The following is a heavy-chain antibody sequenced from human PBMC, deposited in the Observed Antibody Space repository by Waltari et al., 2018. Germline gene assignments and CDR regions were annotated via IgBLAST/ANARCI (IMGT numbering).Heavy chain of an antibody. V-gene: IGHV4-61*02. J-gene: IGHJ5*02. D-gene: IGHD3-9*01. CDR2: IYTSGST. CDR1: GGSISSGSYY. CDR3: SRDILTDWFDP. Sequence: QVQLQESGAGLVKPSQTLSLTCTVSGGSISSGSYYWSWIRQLAGKGLEWIGRIYTSGSTNYNPSLKSRVTISVDTSKNQFSLKLSSVTAADTAVYYCSRDILTDWFDPWGQGTLVTVSS.